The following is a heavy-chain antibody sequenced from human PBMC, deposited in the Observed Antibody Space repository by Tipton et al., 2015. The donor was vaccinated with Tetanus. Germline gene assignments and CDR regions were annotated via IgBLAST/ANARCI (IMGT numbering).Heavy chain of an antibody. Sequence: LRLSCTVSGVSISGYYWSWVRQPAGKGLEWIGRVDRSGTTTYNPSLKSRLTMSVDTSNNLFSLKLTSVTAADTAVYYCARVQLSSSFLKYNWLDPWGQGTLVTVAS. CDR2: VDRSGTT. V-gene: IGHV4-4*07. CDR1: GVSISGYY. D-gene: IGHD3-3*02. CDR3: ARVQLSSSFLKYNWLDP. J-gene: IGHJ5*02.